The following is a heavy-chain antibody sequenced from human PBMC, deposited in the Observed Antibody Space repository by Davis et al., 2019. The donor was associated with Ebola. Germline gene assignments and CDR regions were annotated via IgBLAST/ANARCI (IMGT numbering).Heavy chain of an antibody. D-gene: IGHD6-19*01. CDR2: ISNGGSMI. V-gene: IGHV3-11*01. Sequence: PGGSLRLSCAASGFTFSDYYMSWIRQAPGKGLEWVSYISNGGSMIYDADSVKGRFTISRDNAKNSVSPQMNSLRVDDTAVYYCARVALGYSSGWHGDHWGQGVLVTVS. CDR1: GFTFSDYY. CDR3: ARVALGYSSGWHGDH. J-gene: IGHJ4*02.